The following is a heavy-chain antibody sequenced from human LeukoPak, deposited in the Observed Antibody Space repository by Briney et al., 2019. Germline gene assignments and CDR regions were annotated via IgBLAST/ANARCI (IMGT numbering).Heavy chain of an antibody. V-gene: IGHV4-59*08. D-gene: IGHD1-26*01. CDR2: IYYNGST. J-gene: IGHJ3*02. CDR3: ARGRRGSYYQDAFDI. CDR1: SGSITKYF. Sequence: PSETLSLTCTVSSGSITKYFWSWIRQPPGKGLEWIGFIYYNGSTNYNPSLESRVTTSVDTSKNQFSLKLSSVTAADTAVYYCARGRRGSYYQDAFDIWGQGTMVTVSS.